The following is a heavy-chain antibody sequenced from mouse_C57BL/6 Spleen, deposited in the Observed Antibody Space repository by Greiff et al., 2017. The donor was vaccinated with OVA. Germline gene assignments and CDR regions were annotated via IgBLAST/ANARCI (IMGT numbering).Heavy chain of an antibody. Sequence: QVQLKQPGAELVRPGSSVKLSCKASGYTFTSYWMDWVKQRPGQGLEWIGNIYPSDSETHYNQKFKDKATLTVDKSSSTAYMQLSSLTSEDSAVYYCARVGDYGSSFGFAYWGQGTLVTVSA. CDR2: IYPSDSET. J-gene: IGHJ3*01. CDR3: ARVGDYGSSFGFAY. D-gene: IGHD1-1*01. CDR1: GYTFTSYW. V-gene: IGHV1-61*01.